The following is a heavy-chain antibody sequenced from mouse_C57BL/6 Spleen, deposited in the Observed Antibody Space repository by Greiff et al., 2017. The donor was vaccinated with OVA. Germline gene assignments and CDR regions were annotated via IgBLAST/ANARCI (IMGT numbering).Heavy chain of an antibody. J-gene: IGHJ3*01. CDR2: IYPRSGNT. V-gene: IGHV1-81*01. Sequence: VKLVESGAELARPGASVKLSCKASGYTFTSYGISWVKQRTGQGLEWIGEIYPRSGNTYYNEKFKGKATLTADKSSSTAYMELRSLTSEDSAVYFCARGGDYDDFAWFAYWGQGTLVTVSA. D-gene: IGHD2-4*01. CDR3: ARGGDYDDFAWFAY. CDR1: GYTFTSYG.